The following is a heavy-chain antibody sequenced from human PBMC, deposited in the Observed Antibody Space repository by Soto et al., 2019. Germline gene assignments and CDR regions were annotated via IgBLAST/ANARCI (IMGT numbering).Heavy chain of an antibody. V-gene: IGHV3-9*01. J-gene: IGHJ6*02. CDR2: ISWNSGSI. CDR1: GFTFADYA. Sequence: EVQLVESGGGLVQPGRSLRLSCAVSGFTFADYAMHWVRQAPGKGLEWVSGISWNSGSIGYADSVKGRFTISRDNAKNSLYLQMNSLRAEDTALYYCTKEAGGNMDVWGQGTTVTVSS. CDR3: TKEAGGNMDV.